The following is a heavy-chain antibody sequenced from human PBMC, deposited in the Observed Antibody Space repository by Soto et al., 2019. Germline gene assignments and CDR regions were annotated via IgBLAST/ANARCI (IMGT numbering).Heavy chain of an antibody. J-gene: IGHJ4*02. CDR2: KKPEDGSEA. V-gene: IGHV3-7*01. D-gene: IGHD2-15*01. CDR3: VRGGWWVFDC. CDR1: GFTIGHHW. Sequence: PGGSLRLSCTASGFTIGHHWMTWVRQAPGEGLEWVATKKPEDGSEAVYGDSVRGRFTISRDNAKNSLSLQMNSLRVEDTAVYYCVRGGWWVFDCWGRGAQVTVSS.